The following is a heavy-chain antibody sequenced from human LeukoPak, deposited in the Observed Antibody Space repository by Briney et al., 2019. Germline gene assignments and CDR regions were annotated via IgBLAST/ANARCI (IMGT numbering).Heavy chain of an antibody. V-gene: IGHV4-61*01. CDR3: AREVDYGDYLDAFDI. J-gene: IGHJ3*02. Sequence: SETLSLTCTVSGGSVSSGSYYWSWIRQPPGRGGGGVGYIYYSGSTNYNPSLKSRVTISVDTSKNQFSLKLSSVTAADTAVYYCAREVDYGDYLDAFDIWGQGAMVTVSS. CDR1: GGSVSSGSYY. CDR2: IYYSGST. D-gene: IGHD4-17*01.